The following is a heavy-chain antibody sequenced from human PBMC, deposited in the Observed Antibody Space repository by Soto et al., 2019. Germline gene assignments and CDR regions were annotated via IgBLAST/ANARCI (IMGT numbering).Heavy chain of an antibody. D-gene: IGHD2-8*01. J-gene: IGHJ4*02. CDR2: INPIDSDT. Sequence: GESLKISCKGSGYTFTNYWIGWVRQMPGKGLEWMAIINPIDSDTRYSPSFRGQVTILVDKSINTAYLQWNSLEASDTAIYYCARQGGPMVSIDYWGQAPLVTVSS. V-gene: IGHV5-51*01. CDR3: ARQGGPMVSIDY. CDR1: GYTFTNYW.